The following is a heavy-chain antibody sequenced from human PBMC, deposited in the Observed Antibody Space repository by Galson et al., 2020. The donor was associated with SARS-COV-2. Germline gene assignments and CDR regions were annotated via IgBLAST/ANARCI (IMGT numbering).Heavy chain of an antibody. CDR2: ISGYNGDT. CDR3: AREEVVRGVRVYYFEY. Sequence: ASVKVSCKASGYTFSSYGVTWLRQAPGQGLEWMGWISGYNGDTDYAQNLQGRVSMTTDAATSTAYMELRSLRSDDTAVYYCAREEVVRGVRVYYFEYWGQGTLVTVSS. D-gene: IGHD3-10*01. CDR1: GYTFSSYG. J-gene: IGHJ4*02. V-gene: IGHV1-18*01.